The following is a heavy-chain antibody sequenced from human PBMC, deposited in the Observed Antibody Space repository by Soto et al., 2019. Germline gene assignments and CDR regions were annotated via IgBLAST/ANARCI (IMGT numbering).Heavy chain of an antibody. J-gene: IGHJ3*02. CDR2: INHSGST. CDR3: ARSMGNHAFDI. Sequence: SETLSLTCAVYGGSFSGYYWSWIRQPPGKGLEWIGEINHSGSTNYNPSLKSRVTISVDTSKNQFSLKLSSVTAADTAVYYCARSMGNHAFDIWGQGTMVTVSS. V-gene: IGHV4-34*01. CDR1: GGSFSGYY. D-gene: IGHD3-10*01.